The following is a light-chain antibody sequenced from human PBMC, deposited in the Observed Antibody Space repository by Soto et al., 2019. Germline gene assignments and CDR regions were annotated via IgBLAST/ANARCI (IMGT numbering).Light chain of an antibody. CDR3: NSYTSNNTYV. J-gene: IGLJ1*01. CDR2: DVS. Sequence: QSALTQPASVSDSPGQSITISCTGTSSDVGGSNFVSWYQQHPGKAPKLMIYDVSNRPSGVSNRFSGSKSGNTASLTISGLRAEDEADYYCNSYTSNNTYVFGTGTKVTVL. CDR1: SSDVGGSNF. V-gene: IGLV2-14*03.